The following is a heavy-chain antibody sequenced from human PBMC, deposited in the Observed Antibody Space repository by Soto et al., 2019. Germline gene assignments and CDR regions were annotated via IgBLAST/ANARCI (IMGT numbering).Heavy chain of an antibody. CDR2: IYYSGNT. CDR1: GGSMRDYY. J-gene: IGHJ4*02. D-gene: IGHD1-1*01. Sequence: ETLSLTCSVSGGSMRDYYWSWIRQSPGKGPEWIGYIYYSGNTNYNPSLKSRVTISVDMPKSLFSLKLNSVTAEDTAVYYCARQLGLWQPLDYWGRGTLVTVSS. V-gene: IGHV4-59*01. CDR3: ARQLGLWQPLDY.